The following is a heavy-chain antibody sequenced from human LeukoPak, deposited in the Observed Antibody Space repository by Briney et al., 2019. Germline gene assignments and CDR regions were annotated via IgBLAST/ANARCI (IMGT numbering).Heavy chain of an antibody. CDR2: IYYSGST. Sequence: PSETLSLTCTVSGGSISSSSYYWGWIRQPPGKGLEWIGSIYYSGSTYYNPSLKSRVTISVDTSKNQFSLKLSSVTAADTAVYYCARHGVWEGELPGDYGAREPLVTVSS. CDR3: ARHGVWEGELPGDY. D-gene: IGHD1-26*01. V-gene: IGHV4-39*01. J-gene: IGHJ4*02. CDR1: GGSISSSSYY.